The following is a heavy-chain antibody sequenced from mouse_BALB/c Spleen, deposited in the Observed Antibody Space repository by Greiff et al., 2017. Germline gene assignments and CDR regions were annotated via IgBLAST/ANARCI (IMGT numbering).Heavy chain of an antibody. Sequence: VKLQESGPELVKPGASVKISCKASGYAFSSSWMNWVKQRPGQGLEWIGRIYPGDGDTNYNGKFKGKATLTADKSSSTAYMQLSSLTSVDSAVYFCARGYYGSSYYFDYWGQGTTLTVSS. CDR1: GYAFSSSW. V-gene: IGHV1-82*01. CDR3: ARGYYGSSYYFDY. CDR2: IYPGDGDT. J-gene: IGHJ2*01. D-gene: IGHD1-1*01.